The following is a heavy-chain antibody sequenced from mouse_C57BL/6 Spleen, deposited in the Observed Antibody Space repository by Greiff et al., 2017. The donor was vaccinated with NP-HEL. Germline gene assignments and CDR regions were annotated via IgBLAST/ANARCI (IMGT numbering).Heavy chain of an antibody. Sequence: EVKLVESGGGLVKPGGSLKLSCAASGFTFRSYTMSWVRQTPEKRLEWVATISGGGGNTYYPDRVKGRFTISRDNAKNTLYLQMSSLRSEDTALYYCARQDYSNYDHYYAMDYWGQGTSVTVSS. CDR2: ISGGGGNT. CDR1: GFTFRSYT. CDR3: ARQDYSNYDHYYAMDY. D-gene: IGHD2-5*01. J-gene: IGHJ4*01. V-gene: IGHV5-9*01.